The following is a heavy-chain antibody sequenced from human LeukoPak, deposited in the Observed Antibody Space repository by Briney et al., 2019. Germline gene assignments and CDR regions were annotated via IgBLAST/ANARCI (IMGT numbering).Heavy chain of an antibody. CDR3: ATRTSHLDY. D-gene: IGHD2-2*01. V-gene: IGHV4-34*01. J-gene: IGHJ4*02. CDR1: GGSFSGYY. CDR2: INHSGST. Sequence: SETLSLTCAVYGGSFSGYYWSWIRQPPGKGLEWIGEINHSGSTNYNPSLKSRVTISVDTSKNQFSLKLSSVTAADTAVYYCATRTSHLDYWSQGTLVTVSS.